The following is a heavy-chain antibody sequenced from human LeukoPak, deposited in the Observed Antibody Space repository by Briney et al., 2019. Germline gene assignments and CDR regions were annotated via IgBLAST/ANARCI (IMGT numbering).Heavy chain of an antibody. CDR3: AREKYDSSGYYTDNYYFDY. Sequence: GGSLRLSCAAFGFTFDDYGMTWVRQAPGKGLEWVSDINWNGGSIGYADSVKGRFTVSRDNAKNSLYLQMNSLRAEDTAFYYCAREKYDSSGYYTDNYYFDYWGQGTLVTVSS. D-gene: IGHD3-22*01. V-gene: IGHV3-20*04. CDR1: GFTFDDYG. J-gene: IGHJ4*02. CDR2: INWNGGSI.